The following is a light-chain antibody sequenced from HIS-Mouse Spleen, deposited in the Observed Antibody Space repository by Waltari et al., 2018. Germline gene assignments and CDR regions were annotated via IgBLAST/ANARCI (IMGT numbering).Light chain of an antibody. Sequence: QSALTQPPSASGSPGQSVTISCTGTSSDVGGYNYVSWYQQHPGKAPKLMIYEVIKRPAGVPDRVSGSKSGNTASLTVSGLQAEDEADYYCSSYAGSNNVVFGGGTKLTVL. CDR3: SSYAGSNNVV. CDR2: EVI. CDR1: SSDVGGYNY. V-gene: IGLV2-8*01. J-gene: IGLJ2*01.